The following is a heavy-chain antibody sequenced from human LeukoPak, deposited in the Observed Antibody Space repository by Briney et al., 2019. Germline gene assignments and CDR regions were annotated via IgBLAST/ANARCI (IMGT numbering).Heavy chain of an antibody. CDR1: GFTFSSYA. Sequence: PGGSLRLSCAASGFTFSSYAMHWVRQAPGKGLEWVAVISYDGSNKYYADSVKGRFTISRDNSKNTLYLQMNSLRAEDTAVYYCARDQFGELVVCTFHSWGQRTLVTVSS. D-gene: IGHD3-10*01. J-gene: IGHJ3*02. CDR3: ARDQFGELVVCTFHS. V-gene: IGHV3-30-3*01. CDR2: ISYDGSNK.